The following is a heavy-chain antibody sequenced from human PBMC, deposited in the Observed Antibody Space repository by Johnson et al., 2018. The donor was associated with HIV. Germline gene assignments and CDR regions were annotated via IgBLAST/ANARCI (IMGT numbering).Heavy chain of an antibody. CDR1: GFTSSSYW. V-gene: IGHV3-74*03. CDR2: IKGDGSST. D-gene: IGHD2-2*01. CDR3: AGEGVGLVGTSKVFDI. Sequence: VQLVESGGGLVQPGGSLRLSCAASGFTSSSYWMHWIRQTPGKGLAWVSRIKGDGSSTAYADSVKGRFTISRDNAMQTLYLQMNNLRVEDTAVYYCAGEGVGLVGTSKVFDIWGQGTLVTVSS. J-gene: IGHJ3*02.